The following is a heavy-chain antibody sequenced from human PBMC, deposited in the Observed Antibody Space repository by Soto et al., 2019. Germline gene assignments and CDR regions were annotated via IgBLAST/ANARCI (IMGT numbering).Heavy chain of an antibody. J-gene: IGHJ6*03. CDR3: AKDNSPYYGSGSSDYYYYMDV. Sequence: PGGSLRLSCAASGFTFDDYAMHWVRQAPGKGLEWVSGISWNSGSIGYADSLKGRFTISRDNAKNSLYLQMNSLRAEDTALYYCAKDNSPYYGSGSSDYYYYMDVWGKGTTVTVSS. V-gene: IGHV3-9*01. CDR1: GFTFDDYA. D-gene: IGHD3-10*01. CDR2: ISWNSGSI.